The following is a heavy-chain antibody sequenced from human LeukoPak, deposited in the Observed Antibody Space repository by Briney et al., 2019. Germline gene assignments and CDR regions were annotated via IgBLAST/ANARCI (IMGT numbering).Heavy chain of an antibody. CDR2: INSDGSST. V-gene: IGHV3-74*01. CDR3: ARDYDFWSGFFDY. D-gene: IGHD3-3*01. CDR1: GFTFSDYY. J-gene: IGHJ4*02. Sequence: GGSLRLSCAASGFTFSDYYMSRIRQAPGKGLVWVSRINSDGSSTSYADSVKGRFTISRDNGKNTLSLQMNSLRAEDTAVYYCARDYDFWSGFFDYWGQGTLVTVSS.